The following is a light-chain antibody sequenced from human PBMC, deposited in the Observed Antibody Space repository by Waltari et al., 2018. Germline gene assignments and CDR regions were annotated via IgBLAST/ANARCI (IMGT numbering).Light chain of an antibody. Sequence: SSELTQDPAVSVALGQTVRITCQGDSLRRYYASWYHQRPGQAPDLVLYGQDNRPSGIPDRFSGSTSGDTASLTITGAQAEDEADYYCHSRDTISARVFGGGTRLTV. CDR3: HSRDTISARV. J-gene: IGLJ3*02. CDR2: GQD. CDR1: SLRRYY. V-gene: IGLV3-19*01.